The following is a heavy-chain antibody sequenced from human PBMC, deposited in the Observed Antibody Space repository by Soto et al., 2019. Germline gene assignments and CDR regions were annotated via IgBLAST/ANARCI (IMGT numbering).Heavy chain of an antibody. V-gene: IGHV1-18*01. J-gene: IGHJ4*02. Sequence: QVQLVQSGAEVKKPGASVKDSCKTSGYTFTMYGISWVRQAPEQGLEWMGWISTYNGNTNSAQKFQGRVTKTTDTSTSTAYMELRSLRSDDTAVYYCARSPYTNSWYYFDYWGQGTLVTVSS. D-gene: IGHD6-13*01. CDR3: ARSPYTNSWYYFDY. CDR2: ISTYNGNT. CDR1: GYTFTMYG.